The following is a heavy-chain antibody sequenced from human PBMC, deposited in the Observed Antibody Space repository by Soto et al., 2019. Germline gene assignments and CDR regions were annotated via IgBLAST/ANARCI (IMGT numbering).Heavy chain of an antibody. CDR1: GCTFTGNY. V-gene: IGHV1-2*02. CDR2: LNPQSGGT. J-gene: IGHJ4*02. D-gene: IGHD2-15*01. CDR3: ARSVVMVVVAPVSVLDY. Sequence: ASVKVSCKTSGCTFTGNYIHWVRQAPGQGLEWMGWLNPQSGGTNYAQKFQGRVTMTRDTSISTAYMELTRLTSEDTAVYFCARSVVMVVVAPVSVLDYWAQGTLVTVSS.